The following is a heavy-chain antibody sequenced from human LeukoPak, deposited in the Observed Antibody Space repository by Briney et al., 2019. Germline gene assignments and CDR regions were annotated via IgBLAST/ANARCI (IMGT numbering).Heavy chain of an antibody. Sequence: PGGSLRLSCAASGFTFSSYGMHWVRQAPGKGLERVAVISYDGSNKYYADSVKGRFTISRDNSKNTLYLQMNSLRAEDTAVYYCAKASVVAATPNYWGQGTLVTVSS. J-gene: IGHJ4*02. CDR3: AKASVVAATPNY. V-gene: IGHV3-30*18. D-gene: IGHD2-15*01. CDR1: GFTFSSYG. CDR2: ISYDGSNK.